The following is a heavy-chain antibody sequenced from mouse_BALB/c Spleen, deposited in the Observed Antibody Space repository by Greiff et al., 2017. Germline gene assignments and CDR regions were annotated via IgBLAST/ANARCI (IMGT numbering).Heavy chain of an antibody. V-gene: IGHV1S81*02. CDR2: INPSNGGT. D-gene: IGHD2-14*01. J-gene: IGHJ3*01. CDR3: TRSGAYYRFAWFAY. CDR1: GYTFTSYY. Sequence: QGQLQQSGAELVKPGASVKLSCKASGYTFTSYYMYWVKQRPGQGLEWIGEINPSNGGTNFNEKFKSKATLTVDKSSSTAYMQLSSLTSEDSAVYYCTRSGAYYRFAWFAYWGQGTLVTVSA.